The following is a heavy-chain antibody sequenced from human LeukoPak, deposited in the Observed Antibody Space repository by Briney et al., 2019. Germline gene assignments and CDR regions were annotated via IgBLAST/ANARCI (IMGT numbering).Heavy chain of an antibody. Sequence: VSVKVSCKASGYTFTSYGISWVRQAPGQGLEWMGWISAYNGNTNYAQKLQGRVTMTTDTSTSTAYMELRSLRSDDTAVYYCARDNLQYSSSWYGIDYWGQETLVTVSS. CDR1: GYTFTSYG. CDR2: ISAYNGNT. D-gene: IGHD6-13*01. CDR3: ARDNLQYSSSWYGIDY. J-gene: IGHJ4*02. V-gene: IGHV1-18*01.